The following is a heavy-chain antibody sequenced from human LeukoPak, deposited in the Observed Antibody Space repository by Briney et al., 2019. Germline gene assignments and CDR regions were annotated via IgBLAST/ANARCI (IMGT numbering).Heavy chain of an antibody. V-gene: IGHV4-34*01. Sequence: PSETLSLTCAVCGGSFSGYYWSWIRQPPGKGLEWIGEINHSGSTNYNPSLKSRVTISVDTSKNQFSLKLSSVTAADTAVYYCARGLTMVRGVIITGWFGPWGQGTLVTVSS. CDR3: ARGLTMVRGVIITGWFGP. D-gene: IGHD3-10*01. CDR1: GGSFSGYY. CDR2: INHSGST. J-gene: IGHJ5*02.